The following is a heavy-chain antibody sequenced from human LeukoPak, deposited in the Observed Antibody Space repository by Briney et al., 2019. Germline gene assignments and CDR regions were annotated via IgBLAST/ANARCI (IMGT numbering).Heavy chain of an antibody. J-gene: IGHJ4*02. V-gene: IGHV1-46*01. CDR2: INPSGDTT. CDR1: GYTFINYY. CDR3: ARAGSYYPYFDY. D-gene: IGHD1-26*01. Sequence: RASVNVSCTTSGYTFINYYMHWVRQAPGQGLEWMGIINPSGDTTNYAQKFQGRVTMTRDTSTSTVYMELSSLRSEDTAIYYCARAGSYYPYFDYWGQGTLVTVSS.